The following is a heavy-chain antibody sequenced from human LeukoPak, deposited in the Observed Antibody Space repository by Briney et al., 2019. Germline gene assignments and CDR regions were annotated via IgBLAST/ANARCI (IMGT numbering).Heavy chain of an antibody. CDR2: INHSGST. V-gene: IGHV4-34*01. D-gene: IGHD3-3*01. J-gene: IGHJ4*02. CDR1: GGSFSGYY. Sequence: PSETLSLTCAVYGGSFSGYYWSWVRQPPGKGLEWIGEINHSGSTNYNPSLKSRVTISVDTSKNQFSLKLSSVTAADTAVYYCARGRGVDYWGQGTLVTVSS. CDR3: ARGRGVDY.